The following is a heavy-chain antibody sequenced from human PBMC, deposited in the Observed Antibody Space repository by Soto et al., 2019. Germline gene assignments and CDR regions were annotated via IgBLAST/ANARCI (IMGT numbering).Heavy chain of an antibody. CDR1: GGTFSSYA. CDR2: IIPIFDTT. D-gene: IGHD2-15*01. Sequence: QVQLVQSGAEVKKPGSSVKVSCKASGGTFSSYAITWVRQAPGQGLEWMGGIIPIFDTTNYAQKFQGRVTIAADESSSTANMELSRLRSEDTDVYYWAREMGASSRDPFCSADACYVAVGYWGQGTLVTVSS. CDR3: AREMGASSRDPFCSADACYVAVGY. V-gene: IGHV1-69*19. J-gene: IGHJ1*01.